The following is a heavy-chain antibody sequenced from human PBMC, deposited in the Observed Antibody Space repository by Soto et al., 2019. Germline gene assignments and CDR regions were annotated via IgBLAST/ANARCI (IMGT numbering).Heavy chain of an antibody. CDR2: INPSGGST. D-gene: IGHD6-6*01. V-gene: IGHV1-46*01. J-gene: IGHJ4*02. Sequence: ASVKVCCKASRYTFTSYYMHSARQSPEQGLEWMGIINPSGGSTSYAQKFHGRVTMTRDTSTSTVYMELSSLRSEDTAVYYCARDQWDIAAPTVAAGYWGQGTLVTVSS. CDR1: RYTFTSYY. CDR3: ARDQWDIAAPTVAAGY.